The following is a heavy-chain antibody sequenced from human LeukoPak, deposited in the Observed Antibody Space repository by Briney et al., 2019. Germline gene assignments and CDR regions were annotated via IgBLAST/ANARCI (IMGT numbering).Heavy chain of an antibody. CDR3: AREQQLVHLHFFDY. D-gene: IGHD6-13*01. Sequence: GGSLRLSCAASGFTFSSYGMHWVRQALGKGLEWVAFIRYDGSNKYYADSVKGRFTISRDNAKNSLYLQMNSLRAEDTAVYYCAREQQLVHLHFFDYWGQGTLVTVSS. V-gene: IGHV3-30*02. CDR2: IRYDGSNK. CDR1: GFTFSSYG. J-gene: IGHJ4*02.